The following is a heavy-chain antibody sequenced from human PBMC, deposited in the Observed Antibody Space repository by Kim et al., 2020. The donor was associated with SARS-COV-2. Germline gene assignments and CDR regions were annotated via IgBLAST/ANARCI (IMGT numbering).Heavy chain of an antibody. D-gene: IGHD6-13*01. CDR1: GGSFSGYY. Sequence: SETLSLTCAVYGGSFSGYYWSWIRQPPGKGLEWIGEINHSGSTNYNPSLKSRVTISVDTSKNQFSLKLSSVTAADTAVYYCASTGKVRSNSSSSEARRGSYYFDYWGQGTLVTVSS. J-gene: IGHJ4*02. CDR2: INHSGST. CDR3: ASTGKVRSNSSSSEARRGSYYFDY. V-gene: IGHV4-34*01.